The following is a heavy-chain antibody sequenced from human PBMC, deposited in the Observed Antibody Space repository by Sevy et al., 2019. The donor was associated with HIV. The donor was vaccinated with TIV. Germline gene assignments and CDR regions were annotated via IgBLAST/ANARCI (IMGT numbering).Heavy chain of an antibody. CDR1: GGSISSYY. D-gene: IGHD3-9*01. J-gene: IGHJ6*02. CDR2: IYYSGST. Sequence: KQPETLSLTCTVSGGSISSYYWSWIRQPPGKGLEWIGYIYYSGSTNYNPSLKSRVTISVDTSKNQFSLKLSSVTAADTAVYYCARDLTGRYYYYGMDVWGQGTTVTVSS. CDR3: ARDLTGRYYYYGMDV. V-gene: IGHV4-59*01.